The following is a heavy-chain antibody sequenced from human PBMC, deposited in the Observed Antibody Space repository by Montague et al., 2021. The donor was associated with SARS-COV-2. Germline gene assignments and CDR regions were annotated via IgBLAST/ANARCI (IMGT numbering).Heavy chain of an antibody. D-gene: IGHD2-21*01. J-gene: IGHJ6*01. CDR2: ISAGGDKT. CDR3: AKDVVASPYGTSWGYYYYYGVDV. CDR1: GFRFNNYG. V-gene: IGHV3-23*01. Sequence: SLRLSCAASGFRFNNYGMSWVRQAPGKGPEWVSFISAGGDKTHYADSVEGRFTVSRDNSKNTLYLQMESLRAEDTAIYFCAKDVVASPYGTSWGYYYYYGVDVWGQGTTVTVSS.